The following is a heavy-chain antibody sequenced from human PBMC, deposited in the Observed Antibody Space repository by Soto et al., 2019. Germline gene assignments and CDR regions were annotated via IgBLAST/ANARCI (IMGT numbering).Heavy chain of an antibody. V-gene: IGHV1-3*04. Sequence: QVQLVQSGAEVKKPGASVKVSCKPSGYTFTSYAIHWVRQAPGQGLEWMGWINTAKDNTQYSQNYQGRVTITRDTSASIVHMEVSSLRSEDTAVYFCSRGISWAHFEYWGQGTLVTVSS. J-gene: IGHJ4*02. CDR1: GYTFTSYA. CDR3: SRGISWAHFEY. D-gene: IGHD6-13*01. CDR2: INTAKDNT.